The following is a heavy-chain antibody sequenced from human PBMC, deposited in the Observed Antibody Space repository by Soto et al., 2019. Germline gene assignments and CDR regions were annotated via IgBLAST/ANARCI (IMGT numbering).Heavy chain of an antibody. CDR3: ARENWDYGMDV. J-gene: IGHJ6*02. Sequence: ASVKVSCKASGYTFSSYGISCVRQAPGQGLEWMGWISVYTGNTNYAQKLQGRVTMTTDTSTSTAYMELRSLRSDDTAVYYCARENWDYGMDVWGQGTTVTVSS. CDR1: GYTFSSYG. CDR2: ISVYTGNT. V-gene: IGHV1-18*04. D-gene: IGHD7-27*01.